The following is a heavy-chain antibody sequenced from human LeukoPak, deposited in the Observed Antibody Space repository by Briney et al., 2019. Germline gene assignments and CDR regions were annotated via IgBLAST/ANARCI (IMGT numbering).Heavy chain of an antibody. Sequence: PSETLSLTCAVSGYSISGGYYWGWIRQPPGKGLAWIGTIYRSGSTHYKPSLKSRVTISVDTSKNQFSLKLSSVTAADTAVYYCARHYGDYTKGFNYWGQGTLVTVSS. J-gene: IGHJ4*02. CDR1: GYSISGGYY. CDR2: IYRSGST. CDR3: ARHYGDYTKGFNY. V-gene: IGHV4-38-2*01. D-gene: IGHD4-17*01.